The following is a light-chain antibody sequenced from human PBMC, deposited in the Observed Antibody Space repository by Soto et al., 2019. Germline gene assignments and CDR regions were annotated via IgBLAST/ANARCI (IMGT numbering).Light chain of an antibody. CDR3: QQYYSYPLT. CDR1: QGISSY. V-gene: IGKV1-8*01. J-gene: IGKJ4*01. Sequence: AIRMTQSPSSLSASTGDRVTITCRASQGISSYLAWYQKKPGKAPKLLIYAASTLQSGVPSRFSDNGYGKDFNLHISALQSEDFATYYYQQYYSYPLTSGGGTKVEIK. CDR2: AAS.